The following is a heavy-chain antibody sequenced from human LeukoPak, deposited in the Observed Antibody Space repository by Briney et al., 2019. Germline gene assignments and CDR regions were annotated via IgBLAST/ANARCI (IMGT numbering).Heavy chain of an antibody. J-gene: IGHJ5*02. Sequence: GGSLRLPCKGSGYSFTSYWIGWVRQMPGKGLEWMGIIYPGDSDTRYSPSFQGQVTISADKSISTAYLQWSSLKASDTAMYYCARLVPIVVVPAADNWFDPWGQGTLVTVSS. CDR2: IYPGDSDT. CDR1: GYSFTSYW. D-gene: IGHD2-2*01. V-gene: IGHV5-51*01. CDR3: ARLVPIVVVPAADNWFDP.